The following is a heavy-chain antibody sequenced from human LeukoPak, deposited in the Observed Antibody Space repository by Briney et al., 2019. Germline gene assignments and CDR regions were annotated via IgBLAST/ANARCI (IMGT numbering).Heavy chain of an antibody. D-gene: IGHD2/OR15-2a*01. J-gene: IGHJ3*02. V-gene: IGHV4-61*03. Sequence: SETLSLTCTVSGGSVSSSGYYWSWIRQSPGKGLEWIGYIYYSGSTNYNPSLKSRVTISVDTSKNHFSLKLSSVTAADTAVYYCARDSCKFRAFDIWGQGTMVTVSS. CDR3: ARDSCKFRAFDI. CDR1: GGSVSSSGYY. CDR2: IYYSGST.